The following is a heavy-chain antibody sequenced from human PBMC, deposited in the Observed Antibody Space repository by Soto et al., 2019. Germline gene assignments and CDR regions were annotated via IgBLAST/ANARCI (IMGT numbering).Heavy chain of an antibody. CDR2: INHSGST. D-gene: IGHD3-22*01. J-gene: IGHJ4*02. Sequence: SVPLSLTNAVDGGSIGDYCWSWIRKPTGKGLEWIGEINHSGSTNYNPSLKSRVTISVDTSKNQFSLKLSSVTAADTAVYYCARGKINYYDSSGYHLFDYWGQGTLVTVSS. CDR3: ARGKINYYDSSGYHLFDY. V-gene: IGHV4-34*01. CDR1: GGSIGDYC.